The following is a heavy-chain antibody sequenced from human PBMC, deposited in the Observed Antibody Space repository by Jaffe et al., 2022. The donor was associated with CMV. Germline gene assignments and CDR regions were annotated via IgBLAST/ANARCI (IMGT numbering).Heavy chain of an antibody. CDR2: ISKSGATT. J-gene: IGHJ4*02. D-gene: IGHD2-2*01. CDR3: VKSHCTSATCHGGYFDY. Sequence: EVQLVESGGHLVQPGGSLRLSCAASGFTFSNYAMSWVRQAPGKGLEWVSAISKSGATTYYAESVKGRFTISRDASKNTLYLQMNSLRAEDTAIYFCVKSHCTSATCHGGYFDYWGQGTLVTVSS. CDR1: GFTFSNYA. V-gene: IGHV3-23*04.